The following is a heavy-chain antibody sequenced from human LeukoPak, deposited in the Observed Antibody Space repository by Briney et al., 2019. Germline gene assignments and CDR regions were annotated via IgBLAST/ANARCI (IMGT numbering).Heavy chain of an antibody. CDR3: ARKKKLDRPYYGMDV. V-gene: IGHV1-18*04. CDR1: GYTFTVYF. D-gene: IGHD1-1*01. CDR2: ISAYNGNT. J-gene: IGHJ6*02. Sequence: ASMKVSCKASGYTFTVYFIHWVRQAPGQGLEWMGWISAYNGNTNYAQKLQGRVTMTTDTSTSTAYMELRSLRSDDTAVYYCARKKKLDRPYYGMDVWGQGTTVTVSS.